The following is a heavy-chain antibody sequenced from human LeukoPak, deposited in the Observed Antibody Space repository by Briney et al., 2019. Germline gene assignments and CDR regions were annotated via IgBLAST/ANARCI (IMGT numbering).Heavy chain of an antibody. Sequence: PSETLSLTCTVSGGSISSYYWSWIRQPPGKGLEWIGYIYYSGSTNYNPSLKSRVTISVDTSKNQFSLKLSSVTAADTAVYYCARVVSGYCSSTSCYTPSRGSYYYYYMDVWGKGTTVTVSS. CDR1: GGSISSYY. V-gene: IGHV4-59*01. CDR3: ARVVSGYCSSTSCYTPSRGSYYYYYMDV. J-gene: IGHJ6*03. D-gene: IGHD2-2*02. CDR2: IYYSGST.